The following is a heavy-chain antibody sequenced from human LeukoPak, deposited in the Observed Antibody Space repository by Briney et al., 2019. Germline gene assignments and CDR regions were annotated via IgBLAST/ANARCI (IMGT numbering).Heavy chain of an antibody. J-gene: IGHJ4*02. CDR2: INPNSGGT. CDR1: GYTFTRYY. Sequence: ASVKVSCKASGYTFTRYYMHWVRQAPGQGLECMGWINPNSGGTNYAQKFQGRVTMTRDTSISKAYMELSRLRSADTAVYYCARAQTVVAATPGGYWGQGTLVSVSS. CDR3: ARAQTVVAATPGGY. D-gene: IGHD2-15*01. V-gene: IGHV1-2*02.